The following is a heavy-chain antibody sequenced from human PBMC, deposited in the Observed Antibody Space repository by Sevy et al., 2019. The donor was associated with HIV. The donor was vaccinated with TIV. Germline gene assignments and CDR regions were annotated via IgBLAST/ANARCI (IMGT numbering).Heavy chain of an antibody. Sequence: GGSLRLSCAASGFTFSSYAMSWVRQAPWNGLEWVSAISGSGGSTYYADSVKGRFTISRDNSKNTLYLQMNSLRAEDTAVYYCAKVDRPIMVRGVITPFDYWGQGTLVTVSS. CDR2: ISGSGGST. CDR3: AKVDRPIMVRGVITPFDY. D-gene: IGHD3-10*01. J-gene: IGHJ4*02. V-gene: IGHV3-23*01. CDR1: GFTFSSYA.